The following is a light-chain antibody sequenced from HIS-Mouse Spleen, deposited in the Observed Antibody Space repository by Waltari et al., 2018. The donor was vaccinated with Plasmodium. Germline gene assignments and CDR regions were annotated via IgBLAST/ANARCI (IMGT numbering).Light chain of an antibody. V-gene: IGKV3-15*01. J-gene: IGKJ3*01. Sequence: IVMTQSPATLSVSPGERATLSCRASRSVSSNLAWYQQKPGQAPGLLIYGASTRATGTPARFSGGGSGTEFTLTISSLQAEDFAVYYCQQYKNWSFTFGPGTKVDIK. CDR3: QQYKNWSFT. CDR2: GAS. CDR1: RSVSSN.